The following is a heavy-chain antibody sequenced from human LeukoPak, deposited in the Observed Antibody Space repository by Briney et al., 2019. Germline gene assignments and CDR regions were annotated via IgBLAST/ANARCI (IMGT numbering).Heavy chain of an antibody. V-gene: IGHV5-51*01. Sequence: KHGESLKISCKGSGYSFSNYWIVWVRQMPGKGLEWMGIIYPGDSDTRYSPSFQGQVTISADKSINTAYLQWNSLKASDTGMYYCARLWRPGYSSGWYFDYWGQGTLVTVSS. D-gene: IGHD6-19*01. J-gene: IGHJ4*02. CDR2: IYPGDSDT. CDR1: GYSFSNYW. CDR3: ARLWRPGYSSGWYFDY.